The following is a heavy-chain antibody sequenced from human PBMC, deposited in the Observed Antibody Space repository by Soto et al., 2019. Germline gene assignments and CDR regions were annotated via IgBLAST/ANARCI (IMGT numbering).Heavy chain of an antibody. CDR2: IIPIFGTA. V-gene: IGHV1-69*12. D-gene: IGHD5-18*01. J-gene: IGHJ4*02. CDR1: GGTFSSYA. CDR3: ARLLHGYSPVFDY. Sequence: QVQLVQSGAEVTKPGSSVKVSCKASGGTFSSYAISWVRQAPGQGLEWMGGIIPIFGTANYAQKFQGRGTITADESTSTAYMELSSLRSEDTAVYYCARLLHGYSPVFDYWGQGTLVTVSS.